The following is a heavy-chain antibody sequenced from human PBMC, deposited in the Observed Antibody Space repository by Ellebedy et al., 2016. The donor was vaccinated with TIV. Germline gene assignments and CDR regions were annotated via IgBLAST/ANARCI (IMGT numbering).Heavy chain of an antibody. D-gene: IGHD4-23*01. J-gene: IGHJ6*02. Sequence: GGSLRLSCAASGFTFSTYTMNWVRQAPGKGLEWLSYISTTGGSIYYADSVKGRFTISRDNAKNSLYLQMNSLRAEDTAVYYCASYGGRYEYYNYGMDVWGQGTTVTVSS. CDR1: GFTFSTYT. CDR2: ISTTGGSI. CDR3: ASYGGRYEYYNYGMDV. V-gene: IGHV3-21*05.